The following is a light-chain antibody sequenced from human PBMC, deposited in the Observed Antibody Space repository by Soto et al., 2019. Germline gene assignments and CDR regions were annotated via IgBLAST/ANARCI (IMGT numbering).Light chain of an antibody. V-gene: IGKV1-39*01. J-gene: IGKJ1*01. CDR1: QYISSW. CDR3: QQSYSTPWT. Sequence: DIQMTQSPSSLSASIGDRVTITCRASQYISSWLAWYQQKPGKAPKLLMFDTFSLESGVPSRFSGSGSGTDFTLTISSLQPEDFATYYCQQSYSTPWTFGQGTKVDIK. CDR2: DTF.